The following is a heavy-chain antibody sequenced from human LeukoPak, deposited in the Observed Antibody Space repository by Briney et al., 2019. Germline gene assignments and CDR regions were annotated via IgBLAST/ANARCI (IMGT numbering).Heavy chain of an antibody. CDR3: ARPLRRTFGGVIAPFDY. CDR2: IYHSGST. D-gene: IGHD3-16*02. CDR1: GYSISSGYY. J-gene: IGHJ4*02. Sequence: SETLSLTCTVSGYSISSGYYWGWIRQPPGKGLEWIGNIYHSGSTNYNPSLKSRVTISVDTSKNQFSLKLSSVTAADTAVYYCARPLRRTFGGVIAPFDYWGQGTLVTVSS. V-gene: IGHV4-38-2*02.